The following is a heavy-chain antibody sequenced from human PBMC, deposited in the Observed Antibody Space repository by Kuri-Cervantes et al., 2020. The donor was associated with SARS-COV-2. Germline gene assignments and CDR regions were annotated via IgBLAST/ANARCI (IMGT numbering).Heavy chain of an antibody. J-gene: IGHJ4*02. CDR1: GFKFSRTD. CDR2: ISGSGGST. D-gene: IGHD3-22*01. V-gene: IGHV3-23*01. Sequence: GESLKISCAASGFKFSRTDMHWVRQAPGKGLEWVSAISGSGGSTYYADSVKGRFTISRDNSKNTLYLQMNSLRAEDTAVYHCAKDHQYYYDSSGYYYFGYWGQGTLVTVSS. CDR3: AKDHQYYYDSSGYYYFGY.